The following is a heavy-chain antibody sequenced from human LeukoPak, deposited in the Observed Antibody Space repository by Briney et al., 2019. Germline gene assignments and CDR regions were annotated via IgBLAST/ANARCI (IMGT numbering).Heavy chain of an antibody. CDR2: IYHSGST. CDR3: ARAGYSSSWYPLYYFDY. D-gene: IGHD6-13*01. V-gene: IGHV4-30-2*01. J-gene: IGHJ4*02. CDR1: GGSLSSGGYY. Sequence: SETLSLTCTVSGGSLSSGGYYWSWIRQPPGKGLEWIGYIYHSGSTYYNPSLKSRVTISVDRSKNQFSLKLSSVTAADTAVYYCARAGYSSSWYPLYYFDYWGQGTLVTVSS.